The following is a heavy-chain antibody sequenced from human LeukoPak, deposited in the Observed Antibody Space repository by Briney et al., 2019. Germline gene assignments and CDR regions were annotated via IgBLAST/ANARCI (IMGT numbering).Heavy chain of an antibody. CDR2: IYYSGST. V-gene: IGHV4-59*01. CDR3: ARTYYDISGYFPNYFDY. J-gene: IGHJ4*02. D-gene: IGHD3-22*01. Sequence: PSETLSLTCTVSEGSISTYYWSWIRQPPGKGLEWIGYIYYSGSTNYNPSLKSRVTISVDTSTNQFSLELSSVTAADTAVYYCARTYYDISGYFPNYFDYWGPGTLVTVSS. CDR1: EGSISTYY.